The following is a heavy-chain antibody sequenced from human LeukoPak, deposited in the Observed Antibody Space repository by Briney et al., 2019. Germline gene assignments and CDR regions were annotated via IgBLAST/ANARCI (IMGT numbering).Heavy chain of an antibody. CDR1: GYTFTSYY. V-gene: IGHV1-46*01. J-gene: IGHJ4*02. CDR2: INPSGGST. D-gene: IGHD2-2*01. Sequence: VASVKVSCTASGYTFTSYYMHWVRQAPGQGLEWMGIINPSGGSTSYAQKFQGRVTMTWDTSTSTVYMELSSLRSEDTAVYYCARGLGYCSSTSCYYGRAPFDYWGQGTLVTVSS. CDR3: ARGLGYCSSTSCYYGRAPFDY.